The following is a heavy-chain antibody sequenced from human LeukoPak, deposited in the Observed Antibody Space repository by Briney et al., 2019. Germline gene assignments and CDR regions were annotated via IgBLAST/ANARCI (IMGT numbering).Heavy chain of an antibody. V-gene: IGHV3-30*02. Sequence: GGSLRLSCAASGFTFSSYGMHWVRQAPGKGLEWVAFIRYDGSNKYYADSVKGRFTISRDNSKNTLYLQMNSLGAEDTAVYYCARVQLIQLHAGMNFDYWGQGTLVTVSS. CDR1: GFTFSSYG. D-gene: IGHD5-18*01. CDR2: IRYDGSNK. CDR3: ARVQLIQLHAGMNFDY. J-gene: IGHJ4*02.